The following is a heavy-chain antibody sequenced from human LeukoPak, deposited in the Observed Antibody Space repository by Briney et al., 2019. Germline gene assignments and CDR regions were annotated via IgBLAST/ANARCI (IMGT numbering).Heavy chain of an antibody. V-gene: IGHV4-34*01. CDR1: GGSFSGYY. CDR2: INHSGST. Sequence: SETLSLTCAVYGGSFSGYYWSWIRQPPGNGLEWIGEINHSGSTNYNPSLKSRVIISADTSKNQFSLKLSSVTAADTAVYSCARGYNSSAPGAYYFDYWGQGTLVTVSS. D-gene: IGHD6-19*01. J-gene: IGHJ4*02. CDR3: ARGYNSSAPGAYYFDY.